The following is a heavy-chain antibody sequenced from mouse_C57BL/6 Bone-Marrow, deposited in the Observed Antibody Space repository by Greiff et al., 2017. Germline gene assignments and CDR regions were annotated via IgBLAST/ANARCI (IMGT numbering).Heavy chain of an antibody. D-gene: IGHD1-1*01. J-gene: IGHJ4*01. CDR3: SRHCYSSSYGAMDY. Sequence: EVQLKESGAELVKPGASVKLSCTASGFNIQDYYMHWVKQRTEQGLEWIGRIDPEDGDTKYAPKFQGKATITADKSSNTAYLQLSSLTSEDTAVYVCSRHCYSSSYGAMDYWGQGTSVTVSS. CDR1: GFNIQDYY. CDR2: IDPEDGDT. V-gene: IGHV14-2*01.